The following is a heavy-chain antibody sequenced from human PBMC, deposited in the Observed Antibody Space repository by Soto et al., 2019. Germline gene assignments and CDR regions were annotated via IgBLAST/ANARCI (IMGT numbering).Heavy chain of an antibody. CDR3: AKEFGWELQLSHPYY. D-gene: IGHD1-1*01. V-gene: IGHV3-30*18. CDR1: GFTFRSYG. CDR2: MSFDGSNK. J-gene: IGHJ6*01. Sequence: QVQLVESGGGVVQPGRSLRLSCAASGFTFRSYGMHWVRQAPGKGLEWVALMSFDGSNKYYADSVRGRFTISSDNSKSTLYRQMDILRPEDTAAYYCAKEFGWELQLSHPYY.